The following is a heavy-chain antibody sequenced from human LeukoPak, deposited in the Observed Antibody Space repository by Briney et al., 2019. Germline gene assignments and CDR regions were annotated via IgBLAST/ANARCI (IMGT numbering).Heavy chain of an antibody. Sequence: PGGSLRLSCAASVLAFNISAMSWVCQAPGRGLEWVSSIGGSGGSTYYADSVRGRFTMSRDNSKNTLYLQMNSLRAEDTAVYFCAIERDSSGYYVILCFFDYWGQGTLVTVSS. CDR1: VLAFNISA. CDR2: IGGSGGST. D-gene: IGHD6-19*01. J-gene: IGHJ4*02. CDR3: AIERDSSGYYVILCFFDY. V-gene: IGHV3-23*01.